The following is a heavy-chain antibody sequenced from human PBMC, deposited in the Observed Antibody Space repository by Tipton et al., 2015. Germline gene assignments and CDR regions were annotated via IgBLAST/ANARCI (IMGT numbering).Heavy chain of an antibody. CDR2: ISGYHGNT. CDR1: GGTFSNFA. CDR3: ARDYYDYNDSSGYYLGWFDP. D-gene: IGHD3-22*01. V-gene: IGHV1-18*01. Sequence: QLVQSGAEVKKPGSSVKVSCEASGGTFSNFAISWVRQAPGQGLEWMGWISGYHGNTNYAQKLQGRVTMTTDTSTSTAYMELRRLRSDDTAVYYCARDYYDYNDSSGYYLGWFDPWGQGTLVTVSS. J-gene: IGHJ5*02.